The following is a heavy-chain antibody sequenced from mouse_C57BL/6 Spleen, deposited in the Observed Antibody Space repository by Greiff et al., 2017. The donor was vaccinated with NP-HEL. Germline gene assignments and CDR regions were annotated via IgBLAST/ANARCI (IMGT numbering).Heavy chain of an antibody. Sequence: QVQLQQPGAELVKPGASVKLSCKASGYTFTSYWMQWVKQRPGQGLEWIGEIDPSDSYTNYNQKFKGKATLTVDTSSSTAYMQLSSLTSEDSAVYYCARYYGSSTGFAYWGQGTLVTGSA. CDR2: IDPSDSYT. CDR3: ARYYGSSTGFAY. J-gene: IGHJ3*01. D-gene: IGHD1-1*01. CDR1: GYTFTSYW. V-gene: IGHV1-50*01.